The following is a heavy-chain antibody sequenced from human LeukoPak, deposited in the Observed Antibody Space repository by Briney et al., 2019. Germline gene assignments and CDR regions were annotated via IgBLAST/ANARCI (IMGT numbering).Heavy chain of an antibody. J-gene: IGHJ4*02. V-gene: IGHV3-11*03. CDR3: ARSYGGYVFDY. CDR2: LSSSSSYT. D-gene: IGHD5-12*01. CDR1: GFTFRDYY. Sequence: GGSLRLSCAASGFTFRDYYMSWIRQAPGKGLEWVSYLSSSSSYTNYADSVKGRFTISRDNAKNSLYLQMTSLRAEDTAVYYCARSYGGYVFDYWGRGTLVTVSA.